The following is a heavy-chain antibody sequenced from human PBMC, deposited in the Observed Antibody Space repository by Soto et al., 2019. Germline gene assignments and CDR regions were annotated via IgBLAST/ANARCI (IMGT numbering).Heavy chain of an antibody. CDR3: AKDRGGLRGRGMDV. Sequence: GGSLRLSCAASGFTFSSYGMHRVRQAPGKGLEWVAVISYDGSNKYYADSVKGRFTISRDNSKNTLYLQMNSLRAEDTAVYYCAKDRGGLRGRGMDVWGQGTTVTVSS. V-gene: IGHV3-30*18. J-gene: IGHJ6*02. D-gene: IGHD4-17*01. CDR2: ISYDGSNK. CDR1: GFTFSSYG.